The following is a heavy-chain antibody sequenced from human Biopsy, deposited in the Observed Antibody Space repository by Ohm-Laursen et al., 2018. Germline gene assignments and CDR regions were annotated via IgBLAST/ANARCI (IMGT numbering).Heavy chain of an antibody. V-gene: IGHV3-33*06. Sequence: SLRLSCSASGFSFSSYGMHWVRQAPGKGLEWVAAIWYDGSNKNYADSVKGRFTISRDNSKNTLYLQMNSLRGEDTAVYYCAKCMTGGSNYYFHHCGQGTLVTVSS. J-gene: IGHJ4*02. CDR2: IWYDGSNK. CDR3: AKCMTGGSNYYFHH. CDR1: GFSFSSYG. D-gene: IGHD2-8*01.